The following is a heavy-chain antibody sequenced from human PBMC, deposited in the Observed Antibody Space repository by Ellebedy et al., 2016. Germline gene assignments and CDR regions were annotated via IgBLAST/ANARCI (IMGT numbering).Heavy chain of an antibody. J-gene: IGHJ6*02. CDR2: IPYDGTNN. Sequence: GGSLRLSXAASGFTFSSYALNWVRQAPGKGLEWVAVIPYDGTNNYYADSVKGRFTISRDNSKNTLFLQINSLRVEDTAIYFCTRGTDCTTGICLYGMDVWGQGTTVTVSS. D-gene: IGHD2-8*01. CDR3: TRGTDCTTGICLYGMDV. CDR1: GFTFSSYA. V-gene: IGHV3-30*04.